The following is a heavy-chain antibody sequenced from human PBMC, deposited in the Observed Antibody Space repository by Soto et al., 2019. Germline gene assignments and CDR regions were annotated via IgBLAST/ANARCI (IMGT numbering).Heavy chain of an antibody. CDR1: GYTFTGYY. J-gene: IGHJ4*02. CDR3: ARADSGYDGLFDY. Sequence: ASVKVSCKASGYTFTGYYMHWVRQAPGQGLEWMGWINPNSGGTNYAQKFQGWVTMTRDTSISTAYMELSRLRSDDTAVYYCARADSGYDGLFDYWGQGTLVTVSS. CDR2: INPNSGGT. D-gene: IGHD5-12*01. V-gene: IGHV1-2*04.